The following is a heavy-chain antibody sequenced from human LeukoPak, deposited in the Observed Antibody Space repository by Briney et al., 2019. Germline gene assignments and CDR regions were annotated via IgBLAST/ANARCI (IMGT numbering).Heavy chain of an antibody. Sequence: SETLSLTCTVSGGSISSGGYYWSWIRQHPGKGLEWIGYIYYSGSTYYNPSLKSRVTISVDTSKNQFSLKLSSVTAADTAVYYCARVRLSRLYYHYYMDVWGKGTTVTVSS. D-gene: IGHD3-16*02. J-gene: IGHJ6*03. CDR2: IYYSGST. CDR1: GGSISSGGYY. V-gene: IGHV4-31*03. CDR3: ARVRLSRLYYHYYMDV.